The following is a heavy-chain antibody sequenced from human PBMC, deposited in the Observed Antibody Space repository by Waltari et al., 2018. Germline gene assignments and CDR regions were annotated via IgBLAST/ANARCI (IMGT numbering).Heavy chain of an antibody. J-gene: IGHJ4*02. D-gene: IGHD2-2*01. V-gene: IGHV3-49*03. CDR3: TRPLNSATAVYDY. CDR1: GFTFGDYA. Sequence: EVQLVESGGDLVQPGRSLRLSCTVSGFTFGDYAMSWFRQAPGKGLEWVRLIRSNLQGGTTAYAASVKGRFTISRDDSKSIAYLQMNILKTEDTAVYYCTRPLNSATAVYDYWGQGTQVTVSS. CDR2: IRSNLQGGTT.